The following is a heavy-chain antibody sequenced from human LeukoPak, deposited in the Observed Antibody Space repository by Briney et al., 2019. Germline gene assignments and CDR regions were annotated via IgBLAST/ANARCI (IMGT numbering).Heavy chain of an antibody. D-gene: IGHD3-22*01. CDR1: GYSFSGYW. J-gene: IGHJ5*02. CDR2: IYPSDSVT. V-gene: IGHV5-51*01. Sequence: PGESLQISCKGSGYSFSGYWLVWVRQLPGKGLEWMGVIYPSDSVTRYSPSFQGQVTFSVDKSIATAYLQWNSLKASDTAMYYCARGNYANWFDPWGQGTLVTVSS. CDR3: ARGNYANWFDP.